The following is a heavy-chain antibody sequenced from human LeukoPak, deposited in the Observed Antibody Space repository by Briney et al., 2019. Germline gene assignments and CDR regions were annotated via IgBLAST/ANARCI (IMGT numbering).Heavy chain of an antibody. V-gene: IGHV4-38-2*02. CDR2: IYHSGST. Sequence: PSETLSLTCTVSGYSISSGYYWGWIRQPPGKGLEWIGSIYHSGSTYYNPSLKSRVTISVDTSRNQFSLKMRSVTAADTAVYYCARVRSGARKSWFDSWGQGTLVTVSS. D-gene: IGHD2-15*01. J-gene: IGHJ5*01. CDR1: GYSISSGYY. CDR3: ARVRSGARKSWFDS.